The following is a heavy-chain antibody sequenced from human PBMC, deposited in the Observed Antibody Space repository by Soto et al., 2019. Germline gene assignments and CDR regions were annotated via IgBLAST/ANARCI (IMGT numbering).Heavy chain of an antibody. D-gene: IGHD6-6*01. Sequence: DEQLVESGGALVQPGGSLRLSCAASGFIVSANYMSWVRQAPGQGLEWVAVIYSGGGIYYRDSVKGRFTISRAHSKNTFYMQMNSLRAEDSGVYDCRSRPRAWGQGTVVTVTS. CDR1: GFIVSANY. V-gene: IGHV3-66*01. CDR3: RSRPRA. J-gene: IGHJ5*02. CDR2: IYSGGGI.